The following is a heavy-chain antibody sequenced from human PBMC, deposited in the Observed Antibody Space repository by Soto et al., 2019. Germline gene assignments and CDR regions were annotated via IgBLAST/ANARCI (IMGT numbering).Heavy chain of an antibody. CDR2: ISGSGGST. J-gene: IGHJ3*02. CDR3: AKDYYDFWSGYYRDKNAFDI. V-gene: IGHV3-23*01. CDR1: GFTFSSYA. D-gene: IGHD3-3*01. Sequence: PGGSLRLSCAASGFTFSSYAMSWVRQAPGKGLEWASAISGSGGSTYYADSVKGRFTISRDNSKNTLYLQMNSLRAEDTAVYYCAKDYYDFWSGYYRDKNAFDIWGQGTMVTVSS.